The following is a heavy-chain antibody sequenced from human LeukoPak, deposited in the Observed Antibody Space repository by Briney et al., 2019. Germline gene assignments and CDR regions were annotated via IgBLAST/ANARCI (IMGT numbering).Heavy chain of an antibody. CDR1: GGSISSSSHY. CDR3: ARTSDYSDSSGYYFPNGFDP. CDR2: MYYSGNT. J-gene: IGHJ5*02. Sequence: SETLSLTCTVSGGSISSSSHYWGWIRQPPGKGLEWIGSMYYSGNTYYHPSLKSRVAISVDTSKSQFALQLSSVTAADTAVYYCARTSDYSDSSGYYFPNGFDPWGQGTLVTVSS. D-gene: IGHD3-22*01. V-gene: IGHV4-39*06.